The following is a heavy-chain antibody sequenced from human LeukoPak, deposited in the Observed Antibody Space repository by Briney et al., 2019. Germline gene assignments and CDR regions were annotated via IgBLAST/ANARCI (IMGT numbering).Heavy chain of an antibody. CDR1: GGSISSYY. V-gene: IGHV4-4*07. CDR2: IYTSGST. J-gene: IGHJ6*03. CDR3: ARDRVVNNHYYYMDV. Sequence: SETLSLTCTVSGGSISSYYWSWIRQPAGKGLEWIGRIYTSGSTNYNPSLKSRVTISVDKSKNQFSLKLSSVTAADTAVYYCARDRVVNNHYYYMDVWGKGTTVTVSS. D-gene: IGHD1/OR15-1a*01.